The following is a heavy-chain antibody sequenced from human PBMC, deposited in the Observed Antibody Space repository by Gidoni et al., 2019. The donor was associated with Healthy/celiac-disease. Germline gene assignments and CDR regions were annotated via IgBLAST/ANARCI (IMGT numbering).Heavy chain of an antibody. CDR1: GFTFSSYG. Sequence: QVQLVESGGGVVQPGRSLRLSCAASGFTFSSYGMHWVRQAPGKGLEWVAVIWYDGSNKYYADSVKGRFTISRDNSKNTLYLQMNSLRAEDTAVYYCARGVGATPVPLYFQHWGQGTLVTVSS. CDR2: IWYDGSNK. V-gene: IGHV3-33*01. CDR3: ARGVGATPVPLYFQH. D-gene: IGHD1-26*01. J-gene: IGHJ1*01.